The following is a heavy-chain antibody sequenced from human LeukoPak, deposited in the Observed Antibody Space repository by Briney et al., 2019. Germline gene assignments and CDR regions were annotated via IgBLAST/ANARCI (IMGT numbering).Heavy chain of an antibody. Sequence: SETLSLTCTVSYESISSSSHYWGWIRRPPGKGLEWIGSIDSGRNIHSNPSLDGRDTISVDTSKNQFSLKLSSATAADTAVYYCARTKYYFDSSDYFFFDPWGQRILVILSS. CDR3: ARTKYYFDSSDYFFFDP. J-gene: IGHJ5*02. D-gene: IGHD3-22*01. V-gene: IGHV4-39*01. CDR2: IDSGRNI. CDR1: YESISSSSHY.